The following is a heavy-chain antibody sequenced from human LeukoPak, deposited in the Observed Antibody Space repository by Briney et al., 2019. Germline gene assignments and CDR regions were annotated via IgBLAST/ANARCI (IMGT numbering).Heavy chain of an antibody. Sequence: GGSLRLSCAASGLTFSSYSMNWVRRAPGKGLEWVSSISSSSSYIYYADSVKGRFTISRDNAKNSLYLQMNSLRAEDTAVYYCARRIAVAGTRYFQHWGQGTLVTVSS. J-gene: IGHJ1*01. CDR2: ISSSSSYI. V-gene: IGHV3-21*01. CDR3: ARRIAVAGTRYFQH. CDR1: GLTFSSYS. D-gene: IGHD6-19*01.